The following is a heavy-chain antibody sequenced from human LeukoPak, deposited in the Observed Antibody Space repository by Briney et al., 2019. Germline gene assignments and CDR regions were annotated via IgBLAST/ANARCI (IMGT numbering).Heavy chain of an antibody. D-gene: IGHD6-19*01. J-gene: IGHJ4*02. CDR2: ISGSGGST. CDR1: GFTFSSYA. CDR3: AKSGYSSVYYFDY. Sequence: PGGSLRLSCAASGFTFSSYAMSWVRQAPGKGLEWVSAISGSGGSTYYADSVKGRFTISRDNSKSTLYLQMNSLRAEDTAVYYCAKSGYSSVYYFDYWGQGTLVTVSS. V-gene: IGHV3-23*01.